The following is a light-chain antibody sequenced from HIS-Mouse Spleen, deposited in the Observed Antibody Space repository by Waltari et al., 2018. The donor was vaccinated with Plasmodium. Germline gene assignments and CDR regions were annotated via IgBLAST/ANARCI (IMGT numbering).Light chain of an antibody. Sequence: QSALTQPRPVSWSPGPSVTIPCTGTSSAFCGSHYFSWYQQHPGKAPKLMIYDVSKRPSGVPDRFSGSKSGNTASLTISGLQAEDEADYYCCSYAGSYTWVFGGGTKLTVL. CDR1: SSAFCGSHY. CDR3: CSYAGSYTWV. V-gene: IGLV2-11*01. J-gene: IGLJ3*02. CDR2: DVS.